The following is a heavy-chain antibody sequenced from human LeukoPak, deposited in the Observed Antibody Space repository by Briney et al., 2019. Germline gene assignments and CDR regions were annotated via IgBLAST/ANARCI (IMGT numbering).Heavy chain of an antibody. Sequence: SGTLSLTCAVSGGSISSYYWSWIRQPPGKGLEWIGYIYYSGSTNYNPSLKSRVTISVDTSKNQFSLKLSSVTAADTAVYYCASAPTRTIFDYWGQGTLVTVSS. D-gene: IGHD4-11*01. CDR3: ASAPTRTIFDY. V-gene: IGHV4-59*08. CDR2: IYYSGST. J-gene: IGHJ4*02. CDR1: GGSISSYY.